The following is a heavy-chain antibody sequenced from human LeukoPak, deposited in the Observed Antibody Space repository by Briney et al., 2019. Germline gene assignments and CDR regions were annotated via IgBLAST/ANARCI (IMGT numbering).Heavy chain of an antibody. CDR3: AKEFNRGLPDY. V-gene: IGHV3-30*18. J-gene: IGHJ4*02. D-gene: IGHD2-21*01. CDR1: GFIFSDHG. Sequence: GGSLRLSCPASGFIFSDHGMHWVRQAPGKGLEWVAVISYDGSNEYYADSVKGRFTISRDNSKNTLYLQMSSLRAEDTAVYYCAKEFNRGLPDYWGQGTLVTVPS. CDR2: ISYDGSNE.